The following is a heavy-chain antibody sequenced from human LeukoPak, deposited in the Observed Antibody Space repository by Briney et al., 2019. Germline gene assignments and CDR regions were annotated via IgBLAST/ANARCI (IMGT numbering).Heavy chain of an antibody. V-gene: IGHV4-59*01. CDR2: ISNTGTT. CDR3: ARDNGAGILGLVATGTFDY. J-gene: IGHJ4*02. D-gene: IGHD1-14*01. CDR1: GAAIRGFY. Sequence: SETLSLTCTVSGAAIRGFYWSWFRQPPGKGLDWIGHISNTGTTTYNPSLKSRVTISEYMSENQFSLSLSSVTAADTAVYYCARDNGAGILGLVATGTFDYWGQGTLVTVSS.